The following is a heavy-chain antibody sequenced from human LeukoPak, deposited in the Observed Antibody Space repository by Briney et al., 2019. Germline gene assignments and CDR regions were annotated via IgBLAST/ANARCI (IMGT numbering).Heavy chain of an antibody. CDR2: IKQDESEK. D-gene: IGHD4-11*01. J-gene: IGHJ4*02. CDR1: GFNFNSYW. CDR3: AREIVQDYSDYKSYFDS. V-gene: IGHV3-7*01. Sequence: GGSLRLFCAASGFNFNSYWMAWVRQAPGKGLEWVANIKQDESEKNYVDSVKGRFTISRDNAKDSLYLQMNSLRAEDTAVYYCAREIVQDYSDYKSYFDSWGQGALVTVSS.